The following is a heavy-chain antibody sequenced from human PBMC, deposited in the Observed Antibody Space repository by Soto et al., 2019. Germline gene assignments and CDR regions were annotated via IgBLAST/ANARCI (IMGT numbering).Heavy chain of an antibody. CDR1: GGTFSSYA. D-gene: IGHD2-15*01. CDR3: ARDAGDCSGGSCHEGS. Sequence: QVQLVQSGAEVKKPGSSVKVSCKASGGTFSSYAISWVRQAPGQGLEWMGGIIPFFGTANYAQEFQGRVTITADESTSTVYMELSSLRSEDTAVYYCARDAGDCSGGSCHEGSWGQGTLVTVSS. CDR2: IIPFFGTA. V-gene: IGHV1-69*12. J-gene: IGHJ5*02.